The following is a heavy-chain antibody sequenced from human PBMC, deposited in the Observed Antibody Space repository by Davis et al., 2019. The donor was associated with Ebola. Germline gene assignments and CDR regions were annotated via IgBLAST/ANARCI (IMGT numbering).Heavy chain of an antibody. J-gene: IGHJ6*02. CDR1: GASISSYY. Sequence: MPSETLSLTCTVSGASISSYYWSWIRQPPGRGLEWIGDVSEGGGDNYKPSLKSRVTISMDTSKNHFSLRLSSVTAADTAVYFCTRGRGSQYGMDVWGQGTTVTVSS. D-gene: IGHD1-26*01. CDR2: VSEGGGD. CDR3: TRGRGSQYGMDV. V-gene: IGHV4-59*12.